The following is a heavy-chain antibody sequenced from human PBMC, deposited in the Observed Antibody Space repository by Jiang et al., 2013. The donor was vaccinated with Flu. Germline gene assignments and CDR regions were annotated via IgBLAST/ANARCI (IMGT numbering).Heavy chain of an antibody. CDR1: GDSISRSY. Sequence: SLTCTVSGDSISRSYWSWIRQPPGKGLEWIGYISYSGFTKYSPPLKSRVTLSLDTSKHQFSLKLASVTRADTAVYYCTREGDFWGGHNDFDIWGQGTLVTVSS. CDR3: TREGDFWGGHNDFDI. D-gene: IGHD3-3*01. CDR2: ISYSGFT. V-gene: IGHV4-59*01. J-gene: IGHJ3*02.